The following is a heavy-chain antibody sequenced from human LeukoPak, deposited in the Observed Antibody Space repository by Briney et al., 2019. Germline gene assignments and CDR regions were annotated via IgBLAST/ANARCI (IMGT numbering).Heavy chain of an antibody. Sequence: SVKVSCKASGGTFSSYAISWVRQAPGQGPEWMGGIIPIFGTANYAQKFQGRVTITTDESTSTAYMELSSLRSEDTAVYYCAMGPAATYYYYMDVWGKGTTVTVSS. CDR2: IIPIFGTA. J-gene: IGHJ6*03. CDR1: GGTFSSYA. CDR3: AMGPAATYYYYMDV. D-gene: IGHD2-2*01. V-gene: IGHV1-69*05.